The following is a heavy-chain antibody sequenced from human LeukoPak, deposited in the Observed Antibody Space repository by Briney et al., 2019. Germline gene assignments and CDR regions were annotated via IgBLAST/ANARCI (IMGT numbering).Heavy chain of an antibody. J-gene: IGHJ3*02. CDR1: GFPFSSYA. Sequence: GGSLTLSCAASGFPFSSYAMSWVRQAPGKGLEWVSSISGSGCSTYYADSVKGRFTISRDNSKNTLYLQMNSLRAEDTAVYYCANPKRDVWFGELSAFDIWNQGTMVTVSS. V-gene: IGHV3-23*01. CDR3: ANPKRDVWFGELSAFDI. CDR2: ISGSGCST. D-gene: IGHD3-10*01.